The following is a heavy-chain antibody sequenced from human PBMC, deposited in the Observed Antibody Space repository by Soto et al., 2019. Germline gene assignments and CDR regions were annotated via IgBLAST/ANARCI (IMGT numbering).Heavy chain of an antibody. V-gene: IGHV4-34*01. CDR3: AKGGGSLWS. Sequence: QVQLQQWGAGLLKPSETLSLTCAVYGGSFSVYYWSWIRQPPGKGLEWIGEINLSASTNYNPSLKGRVTMSVDPSKNQFSLKLSSVTAADTAVYYCAKGGGSLWSWGQGTLVTVSS. CDR1: GGSFSVYY. CDR2: INLSAST. J-gene: IGHJ5*02. D-gene: IGHD3-10*01.